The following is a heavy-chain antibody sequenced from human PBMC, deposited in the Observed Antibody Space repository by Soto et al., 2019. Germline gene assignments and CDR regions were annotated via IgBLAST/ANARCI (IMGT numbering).Heavy chain of an antibody. D-gene: IGHD3-10*01. CDR2: IYYSGST. CDR3: ASPGAGLGDLGDAFDI. V-gene: IGHV4-30-4*01. CDR1: GASITSGDYY. Sequence: QVQLQESGPGLVKASQTLSLTCTVSGASITSGDYYWSWIRQPPGKGLEWIGYIYYSGSTYYSPSLRSRLSISVDTSKNQFSLKLSSVTAADTAVYFCASPGAGLGDLGDAFDIWGKGTMVTVSS. J-gene: IGHJ3*02.